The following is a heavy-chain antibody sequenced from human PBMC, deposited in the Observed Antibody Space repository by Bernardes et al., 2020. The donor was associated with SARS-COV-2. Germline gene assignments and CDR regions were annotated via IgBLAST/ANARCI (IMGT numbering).Heavy chain of an antibody. D-gene: IGHD3-22*01. CDR2: ITGSGGST. CDR1: GFSFSSYA. J-gene: IGHJ4*01. Sequence: GGSLRLSCAASGFSFSSYAMTWVRQAPGKGLEWVSVITGSGGSTSYADSVKGRFTLSRDNSKNTLYLQMNSLRADDTAVYYCAHWAMYYYDSSGYFD. V-gene: IGHV3-23*01. CDR3: AHWAMYYYDSSGYFD.